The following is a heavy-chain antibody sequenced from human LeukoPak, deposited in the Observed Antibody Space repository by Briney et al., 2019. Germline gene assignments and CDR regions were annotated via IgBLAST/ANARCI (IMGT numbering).Heavy chain of an antibody. CDR1: GFTVSSNY. D-gene: IGHD6-19*01. CDR3: ARDGSGWYLDY. J-gene: IGHJ4*02. Sequence: PGGSLRLSCAASGFTVSSNYMSWVRQAPGKGLEWVSVIHSGGSTYYADSVKGRFTISRDNSKNTLYLQMNSLRAEDTAVYYCARDGSGWYLDYWGQGTLVTVSS. CDR2: IHSGGST. V-gene: IGHV3-53*01.